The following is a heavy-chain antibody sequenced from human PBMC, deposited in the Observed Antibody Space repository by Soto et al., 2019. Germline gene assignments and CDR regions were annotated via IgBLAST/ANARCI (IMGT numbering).Heavy chain of an antibody. D-gene: IGHD3-10*01. CDR3: AAELGFGKLSVV. V-gene: IGHV1-69*01. CDR1: GDTFKNCV. CDR2: IIPLFGTT. Sequence: QVQVVQSGVEVRRPGSSVKVSCKASGDTFKNCVISWVRQAPGQGLEWMGGIIPLFGTTDFAQRFQGRLTITTDESTTTASMELSRLRYEDTATYYCAAELGFGKLSVVWGQGTPVIVSS. J-gene: IGHJ6*02.